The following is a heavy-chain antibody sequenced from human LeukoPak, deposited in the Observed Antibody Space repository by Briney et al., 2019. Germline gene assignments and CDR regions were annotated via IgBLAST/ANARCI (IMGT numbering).Heavy chain of an antibody. CDR3: ARRGDIVVVPAASSFDY. CDR1: GYSISSGYY. J-gene: IGHJ4*02. CDR2: IYHSGST. Sequence: SETLSLTCTVSGYSISSGYYWGWIRQPPGKGLEWIGSIYHSGSTYYNPSLKSRVTISVDTSKNQFSLKLSSVTAADTAVYYCARRGDIVVVPAASSFDYWGQGTLVTVSS. D-gene: IGHD2-2*01. V-gene: IGHV4-38-2*02.